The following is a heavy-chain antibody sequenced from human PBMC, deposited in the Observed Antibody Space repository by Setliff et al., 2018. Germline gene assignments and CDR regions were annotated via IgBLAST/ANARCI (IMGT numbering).Heavy chain of an antibody. Sequence: GESLKISCKASGYTFTSNWIAWVRQMPGKGLEWMGVVYCGDSDTRYSPSFQGQVTMSADKSISTAYLQWSSLKASDTAMYYCVRHPYYDSSGYYSYFDYWGQGALVTVSS. D-gene: IGHD3-22*01. CDR3: VRHPYYDSSGYYSYFDY. V-gene: IGHV5-51*01. CDR1: GYTFTSNW. CDR2: VYCGDSDT. J-gene: IGHJ4*02.